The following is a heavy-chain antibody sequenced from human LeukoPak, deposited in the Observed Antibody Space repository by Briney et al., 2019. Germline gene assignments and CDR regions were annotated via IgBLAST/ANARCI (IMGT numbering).Heavy chain of an antibody. J-gene: IGHJ6*02. CDR2: IYYSGST. D-gene: IGHD2-2*01. CDR3: ARDRVVYCSSTSCSKRGNYYYYCGMDV. CDR1: GGSISSGDYY. Sequence: PSETLSLTCTVSGGSISSGDYYWSWIRQPPGKGLEWIGYIYYSGSTYYNPSLKSRVTISVDTSKNQFSLKLSSVTAADTAVYYCARDRVVYCSSTSCSKRGNYYYYCGMDVWGQGTTVTVSS. V-gene: IGHV4-30-4*01.